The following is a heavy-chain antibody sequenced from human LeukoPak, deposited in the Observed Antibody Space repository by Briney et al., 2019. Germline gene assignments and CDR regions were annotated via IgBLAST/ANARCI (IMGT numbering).Heavy chain of an antibody. CDR1: GFTFSSYG. D-gene: IGHD6-13*01. J-gene: IGHJ4*02. Sequence: GGSLRLSCAASGFTFSSYGMHWVRQAPGKGLEWVTVISYDGSNKYYADSVEGRFTISRDNSKNTLYLQMNSLRAEDTAVYYCAKGLYSSSWYGIDYWGQGTLVTVSS. CDR3: AKGLYSSSWYGIDY. V-gene: IGHV3-30*18. CDR2: ISYDGSNK.